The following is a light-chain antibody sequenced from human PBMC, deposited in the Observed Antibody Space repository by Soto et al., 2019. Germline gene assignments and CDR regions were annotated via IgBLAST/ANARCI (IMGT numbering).Light chain of an antibody. CDR2: GAS. CDR1: QSVDSN. J-gene: IGKJ4*01. V-gene: IGKV3D-15*01. CDR3: QQYDNWPLT. Sequence: EIVMTQSPATLSVSPVERATLSCRASQSVDSNLAWYQQKPGQAPRLLIFGASTRATGIPARFSGSGSGTDFTLTISSLQSEDFGVYFCQQYDNWPLTFGGGTKVDIK.